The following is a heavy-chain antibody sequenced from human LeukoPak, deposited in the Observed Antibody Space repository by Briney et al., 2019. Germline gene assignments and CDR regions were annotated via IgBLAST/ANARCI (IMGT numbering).Heavy chain of an antibody. D-gene: IGHD5-18*01. V-gene: IGHV1-46*01. Sequence: ASVTVSCKASGFTFTSYYMHWVRQAPGQGLEWMGIINPRDAGTNYAQNFQGRVTMTRDTSTSTVYMDLSSLISGDTAVYYCTRGGYSHFDYWGQGTLVAVSS. J-gene: IGHJ4*02. CDR2: INPRDAGT. CDR3: TRGGYSHFDY. CDR1: GFTFTSYY.